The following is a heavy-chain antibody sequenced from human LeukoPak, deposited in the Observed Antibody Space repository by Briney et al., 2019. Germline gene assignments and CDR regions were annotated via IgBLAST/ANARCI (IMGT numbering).Heavy chain of an antibody. J-gene: IGHJ4*02. Sequence: ASVKVSCKASGYTFTSYDINWVRQATGQGLEWMGWISAYNGNTNYAQKLQDRVTMTTDTSTSTAYMELRSLRSDDTAVYYCARDRDSSGWYTPFDYWGQGTLVTVSS. CDR1: GYTFTSYD. CDR2: ISAYNGNT. V-gene: IGHV1-18*01. CDR3: ARDRDSSGWYTPFDY. D-gene: IGHD6-19*01.